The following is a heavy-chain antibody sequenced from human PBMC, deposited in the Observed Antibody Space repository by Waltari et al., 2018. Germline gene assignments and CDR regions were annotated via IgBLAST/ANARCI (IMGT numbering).Heavy chain of an antibody. D-gene: IGHD3-10*01. V-gene: IGHV3-33*01. J-gene: IGHJ6*02. CDR1: GFNVGTYA. CDR3: AREVGHYSLTMDV. CDR2: IWADGITK. Sequence: QVYVVESGGGVVQPGKSLRLACAASGFNVGTYARHWVRQPPGKGWEGVAVIWADGITKFYADSVKDRFTISRDISDKSWYLQMNGLRVEDTAVYYCAREVGHYSLTMDVWGQGTSVTVSS.